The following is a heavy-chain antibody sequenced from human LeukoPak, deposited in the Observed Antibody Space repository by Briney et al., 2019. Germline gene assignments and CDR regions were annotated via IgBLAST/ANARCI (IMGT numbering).Heavy chain of an antibody. CDR1: GFTFSTYW. CDR2: IKQDGSEK. V-gene: IGHV3-7*01. D-gene: IGHD3-3*01. J-gene: IGHJ4*02. CDR3: ARAIGIWSSLSY. Sequence: PGGSLRLSCAASGFTFSTYWMSWVRQAPGKGLEWVANIKQDGSEKNFVDSVKGRFTISRDNAKNSLYLQMNSLRAEDTAVYYCARAIGIWSSLSYWGQGTLVTVSS.